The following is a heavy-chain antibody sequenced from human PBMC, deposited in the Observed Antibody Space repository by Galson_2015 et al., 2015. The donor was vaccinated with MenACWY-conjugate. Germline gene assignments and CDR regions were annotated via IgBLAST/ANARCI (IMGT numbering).Heavy chain of an antibody. CDR3: ARAAWNYMFFDS. J-gene: IGHJ4*02. CDR2: VYYNGNT. D-gene: IGHD1-7*01. Sequence: ETLSLTCPVSDASVNSGSYYWNWIRQPPGKVLEWIGYVYYNGNTNYNPSVESRVTISVDTSKNQFSLRLSSVTAADTAVYYCARAAWNYMFFDSWGQGSLVTVSS. V-gene: IGHV4-61*01. CDR1: DASVNSGSYY.